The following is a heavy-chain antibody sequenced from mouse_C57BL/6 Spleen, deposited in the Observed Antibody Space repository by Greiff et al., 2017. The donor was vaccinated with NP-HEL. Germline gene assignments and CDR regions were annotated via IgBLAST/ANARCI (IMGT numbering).Heavy chain of an antibody. CDR2: IYPSDSET. CDR1: GYTFTSYW. CDR3: ARLLPDAMDY. D-gene: IGHD2-1*01. V-gene: IGHV1-61*01. J-gene: IGHJ4*01. Sequence: QVQLKQPGAELVRPGSSVKLSCKASGYTFTSYWMDWVKQRPGQGLEWIGNIYPSDSETHYNQKFKDKATLTVDKSSSTAYMQLSSLTSEDSAVYYCARLLPDAMDYWGQGTSVTVSS.